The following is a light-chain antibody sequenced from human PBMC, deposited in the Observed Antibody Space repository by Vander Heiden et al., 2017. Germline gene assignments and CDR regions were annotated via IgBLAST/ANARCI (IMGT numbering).Light chain of an antibody. CDR1: RSDVGDYNY. Sequence: QSSLTQPDSVSGSPGRSVTIPCTGPRSDVGDYNYVSWYQQHPGKAPTLIIYDVSNRPSGVSNRFFGSKSGNTASLTISGLQAEDEADYYCSSYISTSTPWVFGGGTKLTVL. J-gene: IGLJ3*02. CDR2: DVS. V-gene: IGLV2-14*03. CDR3: SSYISTSTPWV.